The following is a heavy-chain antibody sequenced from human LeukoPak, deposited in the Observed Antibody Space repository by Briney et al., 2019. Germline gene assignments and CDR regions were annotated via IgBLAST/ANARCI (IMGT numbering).Heavy chain of an antibody. Sequence: ASVKVSCKASGGTFSSYAISWVRQAPGQGLEWMGGIIPIFGTASYAQKFQGRVTITADESTSTAYMELSSLRSEDTAVYYCARERFWSGYCFFDYWGQGTLVTVSS. CDR2: IIPIFGTA. J-gene: IGHJ4*02. CDR3: ARERFWSGYCFFDY. D-gene: IGHD3-3*01. V-gene: IGHV1-69*13. CDR1: GGTFSSYA.